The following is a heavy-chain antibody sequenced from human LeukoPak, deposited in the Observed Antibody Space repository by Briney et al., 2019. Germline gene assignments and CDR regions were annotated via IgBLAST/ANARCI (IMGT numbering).Heavy chain of an antibody. D-gene: IGHD3-22*01. Sequence: GGSLRLSCAASGFTFSSYSMNWVRQAPGKGLEWVSSISSSSSYIYYADSVKGRFTISRDNAKNSLYLQMNSLRAEDTAVYYCARRGPVDSSGYYYAFDIWGQGTMVTVSS. CDR3: ARRGPVDSSGYYYAFDI. CDR1: GFTFSSYS. CDR2: ISSSSSYI. V-gene: IGHV3-21*04. J-gene: IGHJ3*02.